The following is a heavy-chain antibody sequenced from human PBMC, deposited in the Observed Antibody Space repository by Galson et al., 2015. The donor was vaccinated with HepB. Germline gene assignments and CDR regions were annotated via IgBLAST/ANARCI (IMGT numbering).Heavy chain of an antibody. D-gene: IGHD3-10*01. CDR2: IWYDGSNK. CDR1: GFTFSSYG. J-gene: IGHJ6*03. V-gene: IGHV3-33*06. Sequence: SLRLSCAASGFTFSSYGMHWVRQAPGKGLEWVAAIWYDGSNKYYADSVKGRFTISRDNSKNTLYLQMNSLRAEDTAVYYCAKTGTYYYYCMDVWGKGTTVTVSS. CDR3: AKTGTYYYYCMDV.